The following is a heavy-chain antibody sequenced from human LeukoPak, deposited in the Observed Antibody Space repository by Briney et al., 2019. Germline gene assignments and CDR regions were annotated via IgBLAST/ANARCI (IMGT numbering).Heavy chain of an antibody. D-gene: IGHD3-9*01. CDR3: AKVSISDILTGYYRGDVWFDP. Sequence: GGSLRLSCAASGFTFSSYAMHWVRQAPGKGLEWVAVISYDGSNKYYADSVKGRFTISRDNSKNTLYLQMNSLRAEDTAVYYCAKVSISDILTGYYRGDVWFDPWGQGTLVTVSS. J-gene: IGHJ5*02. CDR1: GFTFSSYA. V-gene: IGHV3-30-3*01. CDR2: ISYDGSNK.